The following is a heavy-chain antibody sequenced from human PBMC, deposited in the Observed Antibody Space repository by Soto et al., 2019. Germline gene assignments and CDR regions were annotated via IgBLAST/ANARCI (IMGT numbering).Heavy chain of an antibody. CDR1: GFTFSTSW. Sequence: PGGSLRLSCAASGFTFSTSWMTWVRQAPGKGLEWVANIKQDGSAQYYVDSLKGRFSVSRDNAKNSLYLQMDSLRADETAMYFCVRGESKSGWYPDYFDYWGQGALVTVSS. CDR3: VRGESKSGWYPDYFDY. D-gene: IGHD6-19*01. J-gene: IGHJ4*02. V-gene: IGHV3-7*01. CDR2: IKQDGSAQ.